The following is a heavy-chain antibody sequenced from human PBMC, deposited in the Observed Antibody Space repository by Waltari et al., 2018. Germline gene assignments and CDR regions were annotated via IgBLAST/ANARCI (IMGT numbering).Heavy chain of an antibody. J-gene: IGHJ4*02. V-gene: IGHV4-4*07. CDR3: ASSMTGYFDY. CDR1: GGSISGHY. Sequence: VQLQESGPGLVKPSGTLFLTCSVSGGSISGHYWAWIRQPAGKGLGWIGRIYTSGSASYNPSLKSRVTMSVDTSKNQFSLKVSSVTAADTAVYYCASSMTGYFDYWGQGVLVTVSS. D-gene: IGHD3-9*01. CDR2: IYTSGSA.